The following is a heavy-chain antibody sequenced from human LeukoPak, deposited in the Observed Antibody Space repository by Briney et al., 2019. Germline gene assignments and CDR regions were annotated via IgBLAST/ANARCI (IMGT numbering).Heavy chain of an antibody. V-gene: IGHV3-48*03. Sequence: GASLRLSCAASGFTFSSHEMNWVRQAPGKGLEWVSHVRVSGATKYYADSVKGRFTISRDNSKNTLYLQMNSLRAEDTAVYYCARGSPPKIVVVVAAAADAFDIWGQGTMVTVSS. CDR1: GFTFSSHE. CDR2: VRVSGATK. CDR3: ARGSPPKIVVVVAAAADAFDI. D-gene: IGHD2-15*01. J-gene: IGHJ3*02.